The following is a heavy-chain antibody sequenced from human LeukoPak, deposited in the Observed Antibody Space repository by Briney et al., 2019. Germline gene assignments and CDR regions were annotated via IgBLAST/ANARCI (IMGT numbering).Heavy chain of an antibody. V-gene: IGHV3-33*06. CDR2: IWYDGSNK. CDR1: GFTFSSYG. Sequence: GRSLRLSCAASGFTFSSYGMHWVRQAPGKGLEWEAVIWYDGSNKYYADSVKGRFTISRDNSKNTLYLQMNSLRAEDTAVYYCAKDYELEPYDLMDVWGKGTTVTVSS. J-gene: IGHJ6*03. D-gene: IGHD1-1*01. CDR3: AKDYELEPYDLMDV.